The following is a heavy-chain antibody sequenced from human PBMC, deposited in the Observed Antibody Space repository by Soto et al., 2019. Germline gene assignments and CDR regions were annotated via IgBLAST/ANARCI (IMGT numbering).Heavy chain of an antibody. CDR1: GYSIIGGYY. CDR3: VRVSGFCRGSSCIPYFFDY. J-gene: IGHJ4*02. Sequence: PSETLSLTCTVSGYSIIGGYYLGWVRHPPGKGLEWIASVYHSMTTYYNPSLKSRITISPDTSKNQFSLNLNSVTAADTAFYYCVRVSGFCRGSSCIPYFFDYWGQGILVTVSS. D-gene: IGHD2-15*01. CDR2: VYHSMTT. V-gene: IGHV4-38-2*02.